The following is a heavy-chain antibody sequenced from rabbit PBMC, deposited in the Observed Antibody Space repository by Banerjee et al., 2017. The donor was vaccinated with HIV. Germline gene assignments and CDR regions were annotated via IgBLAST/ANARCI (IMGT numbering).Heavy chain of an antibody. Sequence: QEQLEESGGDLVKPEGSLTLTCTASGFTFSSNYWMCWVRQAPGKGLEWIACIDAGDGSTYYASWAKGRFTTSKASSTTVTLQMTSLTVADTATYFCSRELVVVLMGLGYYGMDLWGQGTLVTVS. D-gene: IGHD8-1*01. CDR3: SRELVVVLMGLGYYGMDL. CDR2: IDAGDGST. V-gene: IGHV1S45*01. CDR1: GFTFSSNYW. J-gene: IGHJ6*01.